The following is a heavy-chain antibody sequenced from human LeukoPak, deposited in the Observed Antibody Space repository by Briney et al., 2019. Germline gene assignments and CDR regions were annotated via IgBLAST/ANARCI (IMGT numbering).Heavy chain of an antibody. J-gene: IGHJ6*02. Sequence: GGSLGLSCAASGFTFSYYWMGWVRQAPGKGLEWVANIKQDGSEKYYADSVKGRFTISRDNSKNTLYLQMNSLRAEDTAVYYCAKGTLDYYGSGSFSRQSYYCYGMDVWGQGTTVTVSS. CDR3: AKGTLDYYGSGSFSRQSYYCYGMDV. CDR2: IKQDGSEK. CDR1: GFTFSYYW. V-gene: IGHV3-7*02. D-gene: IGHD3-10*01.